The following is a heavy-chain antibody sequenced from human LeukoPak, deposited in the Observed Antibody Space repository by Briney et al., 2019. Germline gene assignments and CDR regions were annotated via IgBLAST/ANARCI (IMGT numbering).Heavy chain of an antibody. CDR1: GFTFDDYG. V-gene: IGHV3-20*04. Sequence: TGGSLRRSCAASGFTFDDYGMSWVRQAPGKGLEWVSGINWNGGSTGYADSVKGRFTSSRDNTKNTLDLQMSSLTVEDTVVYYCVKGLELIKQNFDYWGQGSLVTVSS. J-gene: IGHJ4*02. CDR3: VKGLELIKQNFDY. CDR2: INWNGGST. D-gene: IGHD1-26*01.